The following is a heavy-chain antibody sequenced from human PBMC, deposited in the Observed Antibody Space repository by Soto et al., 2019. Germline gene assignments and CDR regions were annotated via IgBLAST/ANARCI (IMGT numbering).Heavy chain of an antibody. CDR1: GGSLNSEYYH. CDR2: IHYTGSV. Sequence: QIQLQESGPGLVRPSQTLSLTCTVSGGSLNSEYYHWTWIRQAPGKGLEWIGYIHYTGSVRYNPSLQSRITMSVDTSKNLFSLNLSSGTAADTAVYFCVREDDGGDRDYYGLDVWGQGTMVTVSS. CDR3: VREDDGGDRDYYGLDV. D-gene: IGHD2-21*02. J-gene: IGHJ6*02. V-gene: IGHV4-30-4*01.